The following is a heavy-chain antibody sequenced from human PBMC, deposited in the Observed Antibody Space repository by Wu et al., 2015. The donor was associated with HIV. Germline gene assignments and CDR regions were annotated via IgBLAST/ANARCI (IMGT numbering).Heavy chain of an antibody. CDR2: INHSGST. Sequence: QVQLQQWGAGLLKPSETLSLTCAVYGGSFSGYYWSWIRQPPGKGLEWIGEINHSGSTNYNPSLKSRVTISVDTSKNQFSLKLSSVTAADTAVYYCARGYSSGWYEGLYAQEEPYFDYWGQGTLVTVSS. J-gene: IGHJ4*02. CDR1: GGSFSGYY. CDR3: ARGYSSGWYEGLYAQEEPYFDY. D-gene: IGHD6-19*01. V-gene: IGHV4-34*01.